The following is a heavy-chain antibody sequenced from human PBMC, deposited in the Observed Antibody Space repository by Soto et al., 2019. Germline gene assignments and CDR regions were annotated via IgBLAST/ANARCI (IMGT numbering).Heavy chain of an antibody. V-gene: IGHV4-59*01. D-gene: IGHD3-10*01. CDR2: IYYSGST. CDR1: GGSISSYY. Sequence: SETLSLTCTVSGGSISSYYWSWIRQPPGKGLEWIGYIYYSGSTNYNPSLKSRVTISVDTSKNQFSLKLSSVTAADTAVYYCARGLWFGEKRTLYYFDYWGQGTLVTVSS. CDR3: ARGLWFGEKRTLYYFDY. J-gene: IGHJ4*02.